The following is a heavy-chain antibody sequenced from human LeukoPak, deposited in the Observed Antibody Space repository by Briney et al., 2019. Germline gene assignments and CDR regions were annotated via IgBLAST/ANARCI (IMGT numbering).Heavy chain of an antibody. CDR3: AKPLGTSTIDFLIDY. J-gene: IGHJ4*02. CDR1: GFTFSSYG. CDR2: ISRAGSDK. D-gene: IGHD7-27*01. Sequence: PGRSLRLSCAASGFTFSSYGMHWVRQAPGKGLEWVAVISRAGSDKFYADPVKGRFTISRDNSKNTLYLQMDSLRAEDTAMYYCAKPLGTSTIDFLIDYWGQGTLVTVSS. V-gene: IGHV3-30*18.